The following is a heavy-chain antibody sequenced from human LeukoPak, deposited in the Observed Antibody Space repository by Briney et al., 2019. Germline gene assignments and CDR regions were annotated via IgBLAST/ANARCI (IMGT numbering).Heavy chain of an antibody. D-gene: IGHD6-6*01. Sequence: SVKVSCKASGYSFTSYGINWVRQAPGQGLEWMGGIIPIFGTANYAQKFQGRVTITTDESTSTAYMELSSLRSEDTAVYYCAREEYSSSSGFGVVYWGQGTLVTVSS. CDR3: AREEYSSSSGFGVVY. J-gene: IGHJ4*02. CDR2: IIPIFGTA. V-gene: IGHV1-69*05. CDR1: GYSFTSYG.